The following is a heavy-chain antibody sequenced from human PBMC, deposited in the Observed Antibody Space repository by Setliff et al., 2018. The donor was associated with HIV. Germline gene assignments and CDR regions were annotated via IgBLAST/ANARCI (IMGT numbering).Heavy chain of an antibody. CDR1: GDSVSSNSAA. J-gene: IGHJ4*02. CDR2: TYCRSKWYC. D-gene: IGHD6-19*01. CDR3: ARGSYGSVLL. Sequence: SQTLSLTCAISGDSVSSNSAAWNWIRQSPARGLEWLGRTYCRSKWYCNYALSVKSRITINPDTSKNQFSLQLNSVTPEDTAVYYCARGSYGSVLLWGQGTLVTVSS. V-gene: IGHV6-1*01.